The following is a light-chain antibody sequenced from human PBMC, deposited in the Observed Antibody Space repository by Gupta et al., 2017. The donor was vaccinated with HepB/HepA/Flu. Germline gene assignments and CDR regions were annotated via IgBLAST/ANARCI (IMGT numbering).Light chain of an antibody. CDR2: NDD. J-gene: IGLJ3*02. V-gene: IGLV1-47*02. CDR3: AAWDNSLSVWV. CDR1: SSNVGRDN. Sequence: QPLLTHPPSASGTPGQRVAISCSGSSSNVGRDNVYWYRQLPGTAPKLLIFNDDRRPSGVPDRFSGSKSGTSASLAISGLRSEDEADYYCAAWDNSLSVWVFGAGTRLTVL.